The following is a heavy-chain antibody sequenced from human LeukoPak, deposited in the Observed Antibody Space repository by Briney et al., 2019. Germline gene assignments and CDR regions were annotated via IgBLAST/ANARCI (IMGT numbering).Heavy chain of an antibody. CDR1: GGSISSYY. D-gene: IGHD6-13*01. V-gene: IGHV4-59*01. Sequence: TSETLSLTCIVSGGSISSYYWSWIRQPPGKGLEWIGSIYYSGSTNYNPSLRSRVTISVDTSKNQFSLKLSSVTAADTAVYYCARGLMMAVAGRGEFHYWGQGTLVTVSS. J-gene: IGHJ4*02. CDR3: ARGLMMAVAGRGEFHY. CDR2: IYYSGST.